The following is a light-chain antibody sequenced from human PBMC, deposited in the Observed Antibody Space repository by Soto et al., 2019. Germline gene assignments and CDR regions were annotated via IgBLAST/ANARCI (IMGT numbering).Light chain of an antibody. V-gene: IGLV2-14*03. J-gene: IGLJ1*01. CDR2: DVT. CDR3: SSYTSSTTFV. Sequence: QSVLTQPPSASGSPGQSVTISCTGTSSDVGDYNYVSWYQQHPGKAPKLMISDVTNRPSGVSSRFSGSKSGNTASLTISGLQAEDEADYYCSSYTSSTTFVFGTGTKVTVL. CDR1: SSDVGDYNY.